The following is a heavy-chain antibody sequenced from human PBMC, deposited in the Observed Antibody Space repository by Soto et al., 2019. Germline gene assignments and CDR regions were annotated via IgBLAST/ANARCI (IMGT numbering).Heavy chain of an antibody. J-gene: IGHJ6*02. V-gene: IGHV5-10-1*01. D-gene: IGHD5-18*01. Sequence: GESLKISCKGSGYSFTSYWISWVRQMPGKSLEWMGRIDPSDSYTNYSPSFQGHVTISADKSISTAYLQWSSLKASDTAMYYCARHEDTAMASRGGMDVWGQGTTVTVSS. CDR3: ARHEDTAMASRGGMDV. CDR1: GYSFTSYW. CDR2: IDPSDSYT.